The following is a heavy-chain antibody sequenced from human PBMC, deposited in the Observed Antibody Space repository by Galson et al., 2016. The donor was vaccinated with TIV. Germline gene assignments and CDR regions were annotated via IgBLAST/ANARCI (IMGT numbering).Heavy chain of an antibody. CDR1: GYSFAPFW. D-gene: IGHD3-3*01. J-gene: IGHJ6*03. CDR2: IYPAGSET. Sequence: QSGAEVKKPGESLKISCKASGYSFAPFWVGWVRQMPGQGLAWMGVIYPAGSETRYSPSFQGKVTISADKSISTAYLQWSSLQASDTAIYYCARHHDFWSGPGYFYMDVWGKGTTVSVSS. V-gene: IGHV5-51*01. CDR3: ARHHDFWSGPGYFYMDV.